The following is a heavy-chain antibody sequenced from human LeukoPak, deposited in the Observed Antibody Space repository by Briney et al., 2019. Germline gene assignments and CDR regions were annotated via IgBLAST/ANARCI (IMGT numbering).Heavy chain of an antibody. CDR3: ARELAVAGSWFDP. J-gene: IGHJ5*02. Sequence: GGSLRLSCAASGFTFSSYWMHWVRQAPGKGLVWVSRINSDGSSTNYADSVKGRFTISRDNAKNILYLQMNSLSAEDTAVYYCARELAVAGSWFDPWGQGTLVTVSS. V-gene: IGHV3-74*01. CDR1: GFTFSSYW. D-gene: IGHD6-19*01. CDR2: INSDGSST.